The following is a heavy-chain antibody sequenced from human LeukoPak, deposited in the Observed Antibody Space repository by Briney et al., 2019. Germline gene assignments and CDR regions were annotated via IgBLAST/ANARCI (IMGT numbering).Heavy chain of an antibody. Sequence: GGSLRLSCAASGFTFSGYYMSWIRQAPGKGLEWVSYISPHGNLIYYADSVKGRFTISRDNAKNSLFLQLNGLRAEDTAVYYCARDSDSSTWAFDYWGQGTVVTVSS. J-gene: IGHJ4*02. CDR3: ARDSDSSTWAFDY. CDR2: ISPHGNLI. CDR1: GFTFSGYY. D-gene: IGHD6-13*01. V-gene: IGHV3-11*01.